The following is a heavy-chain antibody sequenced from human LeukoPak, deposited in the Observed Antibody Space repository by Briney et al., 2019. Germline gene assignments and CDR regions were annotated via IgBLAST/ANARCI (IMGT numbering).Heavy chain of an antibody. D-gene: IGHD6-6*01. J-gene: IGHJ4*02. CDR1: GGSFRGYY. V-gene: IGHV4-59*08. CDR3: ARILGSSGYYFDY. CDR2: IYYSGST. Sequence: SETLSLTCAVYGGSFRGYYWSWIRQPPGKGLEWIGYIYYSGSTNYNPSLKSRVTISVDTSKNQFSLKLSSVTAADTAVYYCARILGSSGYYFDYWGQGTLVTVSS.